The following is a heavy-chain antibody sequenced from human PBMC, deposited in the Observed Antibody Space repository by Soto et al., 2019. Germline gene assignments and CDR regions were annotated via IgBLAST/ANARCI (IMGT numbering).Heavy chain of an antibody. V-gene: IGHV3-21*04. CDR3: ATDTGDIEVVPATT. CDR2: ISPSSTYI. CDR1: GLNFEKCS. D-gene: IGHD2-15*01. Sequence: GESLKISCAASGLNFEKCSMNWVRQPPGKGPEWLASISPSSTYIRYADSVKGRFTISRDNARNSLSLQMMNLRADDTAIYYCATDTGDIEVVPATTWGQGTLVTV. J-gene: IGHJ4*02.